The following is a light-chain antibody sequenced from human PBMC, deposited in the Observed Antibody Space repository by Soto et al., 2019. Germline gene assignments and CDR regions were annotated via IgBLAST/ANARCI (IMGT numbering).Light chain of an antibody. CDR1: QRVISN. CDR2: CAS. CDR3: QQYNTWPVT. Sequence: EIVMTQSPATLSVSPGERATLSCRARQRVISNLAWYQQKPGQAPRLLIYCASTRATGIQARFSDSGSGKEFTHNISSQQSEDFTVYYCQQYNTWPVTFAHGTKVDIK. J-gene: IGKJ3*01. V-gene: IGKV3-15*01.